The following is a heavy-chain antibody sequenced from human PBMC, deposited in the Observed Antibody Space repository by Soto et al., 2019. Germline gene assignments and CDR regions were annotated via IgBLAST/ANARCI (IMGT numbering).Heavy chain of an antibody. V-gene: IGHV4-39*07. CDR1: GGSISSSSYY. D-gene: IGHD3-9*01. CDR2: VYFTGDT. J-gene: IGHJ4*02. CDR3: ARAQTYYDILTGYPAPHNFDY. Sequence: SETLSLTCSVSGGSISSSSYYWGWIRQSAGKGLQLIGSVYFTGDTYYNPSLMGRFTISIDTSKNQFSLKVTSVTAADTAVYYCARAQTYYDILTGYPAPHNFDYWGQGTLVTVSS.